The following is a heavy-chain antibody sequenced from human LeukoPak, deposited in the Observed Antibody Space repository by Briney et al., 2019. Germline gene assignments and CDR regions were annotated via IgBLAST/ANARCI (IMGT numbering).Heavy chain of an antibody. Sequence: PGGSLRLSCAASGFTFSNYWMSWVRQAPGEGLEGVANINKDGSEEYYVDSVKGRFTISKDNANVSLPLQMKILRVEDTGVYCCARSGRVFEWVYWYFVLWLRRGLLTVSS. D-gene: IGHD3-3*01. J-gene: IGHJ2*01. V-gene: IGHV3-7*01. CDR2: INKDGSEE. CDR1: GFTFSNYW. CDR3: ARSGRVFEWVYWYFVL.